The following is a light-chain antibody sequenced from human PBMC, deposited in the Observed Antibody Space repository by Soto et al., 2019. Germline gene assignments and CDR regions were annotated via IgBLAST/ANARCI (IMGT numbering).Light chain of an antibody. J-gene: IGKJ4*01. CDR3: QQYSTSPLT. CDR1: QSVTSSY. V-gene: IGKV3-20*01. Sequence: EIVLTQSPGTLSLSPGERATLSCRASQSVTSSYLAWYQQKPGQAPRPLIYTASSRATGIPDRFSGSGSGTDFTLTISRLEPEDSAVYYCQQYSTSPLTFGGGTKVEIE. CDR2: TAS.